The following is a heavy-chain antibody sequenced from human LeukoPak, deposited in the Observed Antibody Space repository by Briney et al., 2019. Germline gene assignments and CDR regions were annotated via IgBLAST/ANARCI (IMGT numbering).Heavy chain of an antibody. CDR3: AREDHGDYPSTDY. CDR1: GGSSSGYY. D-gene: IGHD4-17*01. J-gene: IGHJ4*02. V-gene: IGHV4-34*01. CDR2: INHSGST. Sequence: PSETLSLTCAVYGGSSSGYYWSWIRQPPGKGLEWIGEINHSGSTNHNPSLKSRVTISVDTSKNQFSLKLSSVTAADTAVYYCAREDHGDYPSTDYWGQGTLVTVSS.